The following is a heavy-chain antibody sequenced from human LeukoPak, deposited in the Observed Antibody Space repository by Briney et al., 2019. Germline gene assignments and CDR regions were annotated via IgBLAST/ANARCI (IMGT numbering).Heavy chain of an antibody. CDR3: ARRGWGSGWLGQDTSWYFDL. CDR1: GGSISKSSYY. D-gene: IGHD6-19*01. CDR2: TYYNGST. J-gene: IGHJ2*01. Sequence: SETLSLTCTVSGGSISKSSYYWGWIRQPPGKGLEWIGSTYYNGSTYYNPSLKSRVTIFVDTSKSQFSLNLSSVTAADTAVCYCARRGWGSGWLGQDTSWYFDLWGRGTPATVSS. V-gene: IGHV4-39*01.